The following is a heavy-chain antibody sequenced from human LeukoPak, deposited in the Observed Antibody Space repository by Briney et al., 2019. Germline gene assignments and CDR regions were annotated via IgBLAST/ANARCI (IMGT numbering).Heavy chain of an antibody. J-gene: IGHJ4*02. CDR1: GGTFSSYA. CDR3: ARARAYSSGRKYYFDY. Sequence: SVKVSCKASGGTFSSYAISWVRQAPGQGLEWMGGIIPIFGTANYAQKFQGRVTITTDESTSTAYMELSSLRSEDTAVYYCARARAYSSGRKYYFDYWGQGTLVTVSS. V-gene: IGHV1-69*05. D-gene: IGHD6-19*01. CDR2: IIPIFGTA.